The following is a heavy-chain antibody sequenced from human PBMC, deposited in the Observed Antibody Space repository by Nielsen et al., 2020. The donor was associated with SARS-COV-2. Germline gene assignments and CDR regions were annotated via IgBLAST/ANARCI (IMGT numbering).Heavy chain of an antibody. J-gene: IGHJ6*03. CDR2: ISDTSSYI. CDR3: AREGLDYYYMDV. D-gene: IGHD6-6*01. Sequence: GESLKISCESSGFTFSSHSMTWVRQGPGKGLEYISTISDTSSYIYYADSVKGRFTISRDNAKNSLYLQMNSLRAEDTAVYYCAREGLDYYYMDVWGKGTTVTVSS. V-gene: IGHV3-21*01. CDR1: GFTFSSHS.